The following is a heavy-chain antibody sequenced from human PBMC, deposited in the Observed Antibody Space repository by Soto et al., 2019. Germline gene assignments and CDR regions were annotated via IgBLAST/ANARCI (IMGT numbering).Heavy chain of an antibody. J-gene: IGHJ6*02. D-gene: IGHD2-2*02. Sequence: ASVKVSCKVSGYTLAELSRHWVRQAPGKGLEWMGGFDPEDGETIYAQKFQGRVTMTEDTSTDTAYMELSSLRSEDTAVYYCATSDCISTSCSTYYYYGMDVWGQGTTVTVSS. CDR3: ATSDCISTSCSTYYYYGMDV. V-gene: IGHV1-24*01. CDR1: GYTLAELS. CDR2: FDPEDGET.